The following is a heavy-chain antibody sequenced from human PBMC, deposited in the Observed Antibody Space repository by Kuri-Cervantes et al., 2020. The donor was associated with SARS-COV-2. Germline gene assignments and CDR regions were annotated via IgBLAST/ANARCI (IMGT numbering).Heavy chain of an antibody. CDR1: GGSFSSYY. CDR2: IYYSGST. CDR3: ASIAARPYFDY. D-gene: IGHD6-6*01. J-gene: IGHJ4*02. Sequence: SETLSLTCAVYGGSFSSYYWGWIRQPPGKGLEWIGSIYYSGSTYYNPSLKSRVTISVDTSKNQFSLKLSSVTAADTAVYYCASIAARPYFDYWGQGTLVTVSS. V-gene: IGHV4-39*01.